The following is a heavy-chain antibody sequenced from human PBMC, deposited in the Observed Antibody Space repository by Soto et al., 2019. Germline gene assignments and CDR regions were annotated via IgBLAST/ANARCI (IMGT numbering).Heavy chain of an antibody. D-gene: IGHD6-13*01. Sequence: SVKVSCKASGGTFSSYRFNWVRQARGQGLEWLGGIVPIYRTADYAQKFQGRVTITADESTRTVYLELSSLKSQDTALYYCARDSGAKLSSSWGQGTLVTVSS. V-gene: IGHV1-69*13. CDR3: ARDSGAKLSSS. J-gene: IGHJ4*02. CDR1: GGTFSSYR. CDR2: IVPIYRTA.